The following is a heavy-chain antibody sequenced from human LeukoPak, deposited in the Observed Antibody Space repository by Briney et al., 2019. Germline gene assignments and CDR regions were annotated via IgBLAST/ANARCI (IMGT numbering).Heavy chain of an antibody. J-gene: IGHJ4*02. D-gene: IGHD1-26*01. Sequence: GGSLRLSCAASGFTFSSQAMHWVRQAPGKGLEWVTVISNDGSNKYYAGSVKGRFTISRDNSKNTLYLQMNSLRAEDTALYYCAKDMGGVGKTHFDYWGQGTLVTVSS. CDR3: AKDMGGVGKTHFDY. CDR1: GFTFSSQA. CDR2: ISNDGSNK. V-gene: IGHV3-30-3*01.